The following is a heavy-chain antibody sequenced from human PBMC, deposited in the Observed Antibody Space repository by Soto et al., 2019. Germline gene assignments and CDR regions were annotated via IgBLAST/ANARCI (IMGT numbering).Heavy chain of an antibody. CDR3: ARGHLAVAPVTSWHQYMDV. V-gene: IGHV1-3*01. CDR1: GYNFNNYA. CDR2: INAGNGNT. D-gene: IGHD2-21*01. Sequence: QVQLVQSGAEVEKPGASVQVSCTASGYNFNNYAVHWVRLAPGQGLEWIGWINAGNGNTKYSPNFQGRVAITRDTGASTVYMQLSGLRYEDTSIYYCARGHLAVAPVTSWHQYMDVWGKGTTVTVS. J-gene: IGHJ6*03.